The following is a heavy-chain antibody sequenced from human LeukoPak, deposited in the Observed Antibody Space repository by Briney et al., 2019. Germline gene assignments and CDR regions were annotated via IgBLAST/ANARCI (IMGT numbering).Heavy chain of an antibody. CDR3: ARVDVAVAGPSTGDY. Sequence: SVKVSCKASEGTFSSYAISWVRQAPGQGLEWMGGIIPIFGTANYAQKFQGRVTITADESTSTAYMELSSLRSEDTAVYYCARVDVAVAGPSTGDYWGQGTLVTVSS. CDR1: EGTFSSYA. V-gene: IGHV1-69*13. J-gene: IGHJ4*02. D-gene: IGHD6-19*01. CDR2: IIPIFGTA.